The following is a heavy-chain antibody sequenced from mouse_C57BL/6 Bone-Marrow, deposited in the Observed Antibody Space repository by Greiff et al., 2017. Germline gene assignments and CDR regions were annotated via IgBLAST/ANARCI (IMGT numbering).Heavy chain of an antibody. D-gene: IGHD2-2*01. CDR2: IHPNSGSN. CDR1: GYTFTSYW. J-gene: IGHJ3*01. V-gene: IGHV1-64*01. Sequence: QVQLQQPGAELVKPGASVKLSCKASGYTFTSYWMHWVKQRPGQGLEWIGMIHPNSGSNNYNEKFKSKATLTVDKSSSTAYMQLSSLTSEDSAVYYCARGFYYGYDAGFAYWGQGTLVTVSA. CDR3: ARGFYYGYDAGFAY.